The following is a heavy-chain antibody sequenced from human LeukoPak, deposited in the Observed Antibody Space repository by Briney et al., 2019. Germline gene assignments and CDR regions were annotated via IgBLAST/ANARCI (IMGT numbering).Heavy chain of an antibody. CDR2: ISWNSGSI. Sequence: PGRSLRLSCAASGFTFDDYAMHWVRQAPGKGLEWVSGISWNSGSIGYADSVKGRFTISRDNSKNTLYLQMNSLRAEDTAVYYCAKDVTMVRGVLDYWGQGTLVTVSS. CDR3: AKDVTMVRGVLDY. V-gene: IGHV3-9*01. D-gene: IGHD3-10*01. CDR1: GFTFDDYA. J-gene: IGHJ4*02.